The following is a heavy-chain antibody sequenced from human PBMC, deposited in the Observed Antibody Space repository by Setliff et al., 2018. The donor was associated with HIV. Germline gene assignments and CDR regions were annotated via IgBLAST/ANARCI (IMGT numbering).Heavy chain of an antibody. V-gene: IGHV5-51*01. CDR2: IYPADSDT. CDR1: GYSFTAFW. J-gene: IGHJ3*02. Sequence: GESLKTSCKASGYSFTAFWIGWVRQIPGKGLEWMGIIYPADSDTRYSPSFQGQVTISADKSINTAYLEWSSLDASDTAIYYCARHRPYTNSPPGGPFDMWGQGTGVTVSS. CDR3: ARHRPYTNSPPGGPFDM. D-gene: IGHD6-6*01.